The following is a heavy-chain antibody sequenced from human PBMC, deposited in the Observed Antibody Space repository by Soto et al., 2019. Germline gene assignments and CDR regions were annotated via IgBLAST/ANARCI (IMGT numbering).Heavy chain of an antibody. CDR3: ARDPGV. Sequence: PSETLSLTCAVSGGPISSGGYSWSWIRQPPGKGLEWIGYIYHSGSTYYNPSLKSRVTISVDRSKNQFSLNLSSVTAADTAVYYCARDPGVWGQGTLVTVSS. CDR1: GGPISSGGYS. D-gene: IGHD3-10*01. V-gene: IGHV4-30-2*01. CDR2: IYHSGST. J-gene: IGHJ4*02.